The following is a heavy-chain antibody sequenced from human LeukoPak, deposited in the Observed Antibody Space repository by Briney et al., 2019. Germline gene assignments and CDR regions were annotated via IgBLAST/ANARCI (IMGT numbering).Heavy chain of an antibody. CDR3: ARGLGWLVPFDY. CDR2: ITGSGGIV. J-gene: IGHJ4*02. CDR1: GFIFSTYS. V-gene: IGHV3-48*02. Sequence: GGSLRLSCAAPGFIFSTYSTYWVRQAPGKGLEWVSFITGSGGIVYHADSVKGRFTISRDNARNLVYLQMNSLRDEDTAVYYCARGLGWLVPFDYWGQGTLVTVSS. D-gene: IGHD6-19*01.